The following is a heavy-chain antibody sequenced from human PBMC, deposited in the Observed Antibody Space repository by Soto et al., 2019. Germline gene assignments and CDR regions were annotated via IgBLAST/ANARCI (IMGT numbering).Heavy chain of an antibody. Sequence: SETLSLTCTVSGGSISSYYWSWIRQPPGKGLEWIGYIYYSGSTNYNPSLKSRVTISVDTSKNQFSLKLSSVTAADTAVYYCARDRKYSYGYDYWGQGTLVTVSS. CDR3: ARDRKYSYGYDY. V-gene: IGHV4-59*01. D-gene: IGHD5-18*01. J-gene: IGHJ4*02. CDR2: IYYSGST. CDR1: GGSISSYY.